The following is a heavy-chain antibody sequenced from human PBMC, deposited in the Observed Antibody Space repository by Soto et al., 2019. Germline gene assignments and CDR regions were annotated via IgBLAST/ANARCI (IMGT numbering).Heavy chain of an antibody. Sequence: QVQLVQSGAEVKKPGASVKVSCKTSGFTFTSYCMHWVRQAPGQGLEWMGIINPSGGGTSYAQKFKGRVTMTRDTSTSTAYMEMSSLRYEDTAMYCCATYYCARECSSCWPFDYWGQGTLVTVSS. CDR2: INPSGGGT. J-gene: IGHJ4*02. CDR3: ATYYCARECSSCWPFDY. V-gene: IGHV1-46*03. D-gene: IGHD6-19*01. CDR1: GFTFTSYC.